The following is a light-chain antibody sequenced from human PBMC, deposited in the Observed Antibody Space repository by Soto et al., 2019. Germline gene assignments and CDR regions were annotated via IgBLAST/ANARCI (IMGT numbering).Light chain of an antibody. CDR3: SSYAGNNVVI. CDR2: EVT. CDR1: SSDVGGYNY. V-gene: IGLV2-8*01. J-gene: IGLJ2*01. Sequence: QSVLTQPPSASGSPRQSVTISCTGTSSDVGGYNYVSWYQQHPGKVPKLLIYEVTRRPSGVPDRFSGSKSGNTASLTVSALQADDEAHYYCSSYAGNNVVIFGGGTKVTVL.